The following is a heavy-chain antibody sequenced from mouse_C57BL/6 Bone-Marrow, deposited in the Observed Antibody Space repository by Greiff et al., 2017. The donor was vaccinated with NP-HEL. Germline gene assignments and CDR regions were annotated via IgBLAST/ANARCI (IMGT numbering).Heavy chain of an antibody. CDR1: GFTFTDYY. Sequence: EVTLMESGGGLVQPGGSLSLSCAASGFTFTDYYMNWVRQPPGKALEWLGFIRNKANGYTTEYSASVKGRFTISRDNSQSILYLQMNALRAEDSATYFCARSIYYDYADDPFYAMDYWGQGTSVTVSS. J-gene: IGHJ4*01. V-gene: IGHV7-3*01. CDR3: ARSIYYDYADDPFYAMDY. CDR2: IRNKANGYTT. D-gene: IGHD2-4*01.